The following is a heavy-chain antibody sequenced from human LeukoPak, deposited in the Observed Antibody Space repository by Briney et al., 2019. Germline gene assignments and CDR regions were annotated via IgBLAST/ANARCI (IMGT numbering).Heavy chain of an antibody. CDR2: INPNSGGT. CDR3: ARGSQRYNWNYGRVDY. V-gene: IGHV1-2*02. Sequence: ASVKVSCKASGYTFTGYYMHWVRQAPGQGLEWMGWINPNSGGTNYAQKFQGRVTMTRDTSISTAYMELSSLRSEDTAVYYCARGSQRYNWNYGRVDYWGQGTLVTVSS. D-gene: IGHD1-7*01. J-gene: IGHJ4*02. CDR1: GYTFTGYY.